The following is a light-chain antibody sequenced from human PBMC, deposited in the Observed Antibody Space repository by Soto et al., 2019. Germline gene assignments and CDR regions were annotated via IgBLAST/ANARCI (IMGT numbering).Light chain of an antibody. CDR2: EVT. CDR3: SSYTGINSLI. J-gene: IGLJ2*01. Sequence: QSALTQPPSAPGSPGQSVTISCTGTSSDVGGYESVSWYQHHPGNAPKLLIYEVTKRPSGVPHRFSGSKSGNTASLTVSGLQAEDEADYYCSSYTGINSLIFGGGTKVTVL. CDR1: SSDVGGYES. V-gene: IGLV2-8*01.